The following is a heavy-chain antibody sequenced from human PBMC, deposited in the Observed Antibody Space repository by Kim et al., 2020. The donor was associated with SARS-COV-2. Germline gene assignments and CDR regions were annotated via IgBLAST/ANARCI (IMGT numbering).Heavy chain of an antibody. CDR1: GFTFSNYD. V-gene: IGHV3-23*01. Sequence: GGSLRLSCAASGFTFSNYDISWVRQAPGKGLEWVSAIVDTGTVKYYADSVKGRFTISRDNAQNTVYLQMDSLRVEDTAVYYCAKHLIRTYDYWGRGALVPASS. CDR2: IVDTGTVK. CDR3: AKHLIRTYDY. J-gene: IGHJ4*02. D-gene: IGHD3-22*01.